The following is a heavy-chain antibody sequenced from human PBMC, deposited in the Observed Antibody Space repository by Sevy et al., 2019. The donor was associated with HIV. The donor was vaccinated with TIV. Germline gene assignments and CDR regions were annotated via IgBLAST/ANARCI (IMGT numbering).Heavy chain of an antibody. Sequence: ASVKVSCKASGYTFTSYGISWVRQAPGQGLEWMGWISPYNGNTVYAQNPPGRVTMTTDTSTSTVYMELRSLRSDDTAVYYCARDQEYNGFRCDRGGAYWGQGTLVTVSS. D-gene: IGHD5-12*01. V-gene: IGHV1-18*01. J-gene: IGHJ4*02. CDR3: ARDQEYNGFRCDRGGAY. CDR1: GYTFTSYG. CDR2: ISPYNGNT.